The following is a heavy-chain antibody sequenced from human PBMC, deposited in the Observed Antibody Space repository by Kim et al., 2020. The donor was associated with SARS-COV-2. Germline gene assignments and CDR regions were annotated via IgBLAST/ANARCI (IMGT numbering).Heavy chain of an antibody. CDR3: AKTTMVVVVITNFDY. D-gene: IGHD3-22*01. J-gene: IGHJ4*02. Sequence: SVRGRFTISRNKSQTTLYLQMNSLRAGDTAVYYCAKTTMVVVVITNFDYWGQGTLVTVSS. V-gene: IGHV3-23*01.